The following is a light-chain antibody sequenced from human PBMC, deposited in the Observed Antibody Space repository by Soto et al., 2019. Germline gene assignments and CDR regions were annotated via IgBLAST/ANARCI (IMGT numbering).Light chain of an antibody. J-gene: IGKJ4*01. CDR3: QQYGSSPS. Sequence: VLAQSPATRSLSPGERATLSWRASQSIRNFLAWYQQKPGQAPSPPIFEASSRATGVPARISGSGSGTDFTLTISRLAPEDFAVYYCQQYGSSPSFGGGTKVDIK. V-gene: IGKV3-20*01. CDR1: QSIRNF. CDR2: EAS.